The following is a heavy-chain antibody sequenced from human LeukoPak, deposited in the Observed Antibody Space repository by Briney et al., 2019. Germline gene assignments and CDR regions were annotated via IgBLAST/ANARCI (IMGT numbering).Heavy chain of an antibody. V-gene: IGHV3-74*01. D-gene: IGHD3-10*02. J-gene: IGHJ4*02. CDR2: INTDGSET. CDR3: IRESHVGLYLEY. Sequence: PGGSLRLSCAASGFTFSTYWMHWVRQAPGKGLVWVSRINTDGSETRYADSVKGRFSISRDNAKNTLYLQMNSLRAEGTAVYYCIRESHVGLYLEYWGQGTLGIVTS. CDR1: GFTFSTYW.